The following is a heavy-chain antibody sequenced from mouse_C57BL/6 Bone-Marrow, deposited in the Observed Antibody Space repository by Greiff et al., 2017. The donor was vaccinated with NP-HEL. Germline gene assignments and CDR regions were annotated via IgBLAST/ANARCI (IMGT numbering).Heavy chain of an antibody. CDR1: GYTFTSYW. V-gene: IGHV1-64*01. Sequence: VQLQQPGAELVKPGASVKLSCKASGYTFTSYWMHWVKQRPGQGLEWIGMIHPNSGSTNYNEKFKSKATLTVDKSSSTAYMQLSSLTSEDSAVYYCARFSPFYYGSPLGYWGQGTTLTVSS. CDR3: ARFSPFYYGSPLGY. J-gene: IGHJ2*01. CDR2: IHPNSGST. D-gene: IGHD1-1*01.